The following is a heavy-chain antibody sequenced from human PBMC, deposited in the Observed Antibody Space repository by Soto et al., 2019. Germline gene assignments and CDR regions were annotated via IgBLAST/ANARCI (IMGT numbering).Heavy chain of an antibody. CDR3: AREGGRYYGSGGLDY. CDR1: GYTLTSXG. D-gene: IGHD3-10*01. J-gene: IGHJ4*02. V-gene: IGHV1-3*01. CDR2: INAGNGNT. Sequence: ASVKVSCKAAGYTLTSXGVSGVRQAPGQRLEWMGWINAGNGNTKYSQKFQGRVTITRDTSASTAYMELSSLRSEDTAVYYCAREGGRYYGSGGLDYWGQGTLVTVSS.